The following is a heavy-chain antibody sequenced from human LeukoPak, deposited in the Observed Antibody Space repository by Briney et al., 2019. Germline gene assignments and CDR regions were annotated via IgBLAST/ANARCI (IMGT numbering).Heavy chain of an antibody. Sequence: ASVKVSCKASGYTFTSYYMHWVRQAPGQGLEWMGIINPNSGGTNYAQKFQGRVTMTRDTSISTAYMELSRLRSDDTAVYYCARDSVPILVVIPGGTDYWGQGTLVTVSS. J-gene: IGHJ4*02. V-gene: IGHV1-2*02. CDR3: ARDSVPILVVIPGGTDY. CDR2: INPNSGGT. D-gene: IGHD2-8*02. CDR1: GYTFTSYY.